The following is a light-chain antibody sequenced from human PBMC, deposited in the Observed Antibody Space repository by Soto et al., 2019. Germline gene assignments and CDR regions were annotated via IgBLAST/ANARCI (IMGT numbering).Light chain of an antibody. V-gene: IGKV3-15*01. CDR3: QQYNNGTPYT. J-gene: IGKJ2*01. Sequence: EIVMTQSPATLSVSPGERVTISCRASQSVSSNLAWYQQKRGQSPRLLIYGASTRATGIPARFSGSGSGTEFILTISSLQSEDFAVYYCQQYNNGTPYTFGQGTKLEIK. CDR2: GAS. CDR1: QSVSSN.